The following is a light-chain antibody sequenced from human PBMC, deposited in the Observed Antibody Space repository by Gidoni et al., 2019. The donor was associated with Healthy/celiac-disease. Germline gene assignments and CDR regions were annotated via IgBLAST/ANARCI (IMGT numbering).Light chain of an antibody. Sequence: DIQMTQSPSSLSASVGDRVTITCRASQSISSYLNWYQQKPGKAPKLLIYAASSLQSGVPSRFSGSGSGTDFTLTISSRQPEDFATYYCQQSYSTPRTFXXXTKLEIK. CDR1: QSISSY. CDR2: AAS. J-gene: IGKJ2*01. V-gene: IGKV1-39*01. CDR3: QQSYSTPRT.